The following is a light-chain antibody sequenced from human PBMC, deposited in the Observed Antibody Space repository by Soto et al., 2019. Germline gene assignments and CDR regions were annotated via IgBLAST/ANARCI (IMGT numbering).Light chain of an antibody. J-gene: IGKJ1*01. CDR3: QKYTNYPWT. Sequence: DIQMTQSPPTLSASVGDRVTITCRASQSISSWLAWYQQRPGKAPNLLIYDVSSLESGVPSRFSGSGSGTEFTLTISSLQPDDFETYYCQKYTNYPWTFGQGTKV. CDR1: QSISSW. CDR2: DVS. V-gene: IGKV1-5*01.